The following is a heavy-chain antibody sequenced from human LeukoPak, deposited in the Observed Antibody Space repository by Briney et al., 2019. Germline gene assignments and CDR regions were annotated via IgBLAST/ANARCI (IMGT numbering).Heavy chain of an antibody. Sequence: ASVKVSCKASGYTFTGYYMHWVRQAPGQGLEWMGWINPNSGGTNYAQKFQGRVTMTRDTSISTAYMELSRLRSDDTAVYYCARRKVAMPPTSEYFQHWGQGTLVTVSS. V-gene: IGHV1-2*02. CDR3: ARRKVAMPPTSEYFQH. CDR2: INPNSGGT. CDR1: GYTFTGYY. D-gene: IGHD2-2*01. J-gene: IGHJ1*01.